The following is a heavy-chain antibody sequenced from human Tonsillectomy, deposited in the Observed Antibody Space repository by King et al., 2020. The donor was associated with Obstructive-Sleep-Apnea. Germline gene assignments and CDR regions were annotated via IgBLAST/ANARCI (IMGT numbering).Heavy chain of an antibody. D-gene: IGHD5-18*01. V-gene: IGHV4-39*07. Sequence: QLQLQESGPGLVKPSETLSLTCTVSGDSISSSSYYWGWIRQPPGKGLEWIGSFYYSGSTYYNPSLRSRVTISIDTSKNQFSLKLSSVTAADTAVYYCAGDRSGYSYGFLVYRGQGTLVTLSS. CDR2: FYYSGST. CDR3: AGDRSGYSYGFLVY. J-gene: IGHJ4*01. CDR1: GDSISSSSYY.